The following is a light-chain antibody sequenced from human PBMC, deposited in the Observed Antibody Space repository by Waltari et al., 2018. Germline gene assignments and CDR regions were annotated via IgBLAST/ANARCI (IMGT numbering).Light chain of an antibody. Sequence: QSALTQPASVSGSPGQSITISCTGTSSDVGSYNQVSWYQQHPGKAPKLILYEGNKWPSGVSNLFSGSKSGNTASLTISGLQAEDEADYYCCSYAGSSTWVFGGGTKLTVL. CDR2: EGN. J-gene: IGLJ3*02. CDR1: SSDVGSYNQ. CDR3: CSYAGSSTWV. V-gene: IGLV2-23*01.